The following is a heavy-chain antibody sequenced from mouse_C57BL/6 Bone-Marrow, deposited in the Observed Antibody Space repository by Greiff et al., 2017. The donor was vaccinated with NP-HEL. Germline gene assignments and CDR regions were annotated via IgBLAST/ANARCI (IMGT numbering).Heavy chain of an antibody. D-gene: IGHD1-1*01. CDR1: GYTFTEYT. Sequence: QVQLQQSGAELVKPGASVKLSCKASGYTFTEYTIHWVKQRSGQGLEWIGWFYPGSGSIKYNEKFKDKATLTADKSSSTVYMDLSSLTSEYSAVYFCARHGDYFGSSYGYFDVWGTGTTVTVSS. CDR3: ARHGDYFGSSYGYFDV. V-gene: IGHV1-62-2*01. CDR2: FYPGSGSI. J-gene: IGHJ1*03.